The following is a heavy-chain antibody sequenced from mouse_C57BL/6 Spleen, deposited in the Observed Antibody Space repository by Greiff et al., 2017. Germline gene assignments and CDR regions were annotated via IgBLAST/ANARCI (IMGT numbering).Heavy chain of an antibody. J-gene: IGHJ1*03. D-gene: IGHD1-2*01. V-gene: IGHV1-80*01. Sequence: QVQLQQSGAELVKPGASVKISCKASGYAFSSYWKNWVKQRPGKGLEWIGQIYPGDGDTNYNGKFKGKATLTADKSSSTAYMQLSSLTSEDSAVYFCARRGHYDEWYFDVWGTGTTVTVSS. CDR1: GYAFSSYW. CDR3: ARRGHYDEWYFDV. CDR2: IYPGDGDT.